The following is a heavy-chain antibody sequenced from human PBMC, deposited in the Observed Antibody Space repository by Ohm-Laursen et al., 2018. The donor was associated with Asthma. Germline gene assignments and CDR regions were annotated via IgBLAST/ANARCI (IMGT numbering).Heavy chain of an antibody. CDR3: ARSRDSGSSNWFDP. Sequence: TLSLTCSVSGDSISSGDHYWSWIRQHPGKGLEWIGYIYYSGNTYYNPSLKSRVIISVDTSKNQFSLKLSSVTAADTAVYYCARSRDSGSSNWFDPWGQGTLVTVSS. J-gene: IGHJ5*02. CDR2: IYYSGNT. V-gene: IGHV4-30-4*08. CDR1: GDSISSGDHY. D-gene: IGHD1-26*01.